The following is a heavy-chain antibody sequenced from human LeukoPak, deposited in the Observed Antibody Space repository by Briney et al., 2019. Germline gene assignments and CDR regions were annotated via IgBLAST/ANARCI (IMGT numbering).Heavy chain of an antibody. CDR1: GFIFGHYA. Sequence: PGGSLRLSCTASGFIFGHYAMSWFRQAPGKGLEWVGFIRSKAHGGTTEYAASVKGRFTISRDDSKSIAYLQMNSLKTEDTALYYCTREKGDGGRYNHQFDYWGQGTLVTVSS. CDR2: IRSKAHGGTT. CDR3: TREKGDGGRYNHQFDY. V-gene: IGHV3-49*03. D-gene: IGHD5-24*01. J-gene: IGHJ4*02.